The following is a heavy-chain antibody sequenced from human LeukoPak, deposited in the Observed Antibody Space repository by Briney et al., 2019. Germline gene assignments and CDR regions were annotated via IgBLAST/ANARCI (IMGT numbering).Heavy chain of an antibody. CDR3: ARDLPYHLAAYYYGMDV. V-gene: IGHV1-18*01. J-gene: IGHJ6*02. Sequence: ASVKVSCKASGYTFTSYGISWVRQAPGQGLEWMGWISAYNGNTNYAQKLQGRVTMTTDTSTSTAYMELRSLRSDDTAVYYRARDLPYHLAAYYYGMDVWGQGTTVTVSS. CDR1: GYTFTSYG. CDR2: ISAYNGNT. D-gene: IGHD2-15*01.